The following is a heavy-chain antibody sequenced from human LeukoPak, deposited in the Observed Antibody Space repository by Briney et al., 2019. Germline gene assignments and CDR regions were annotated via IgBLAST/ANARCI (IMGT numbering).Heavy chain of an antibody. CDR1: GGSLPTHH. Sequence: PSETLSLTCTVSGGSLPTHHWNWIRQTPGKGLEWIGYVFDSGRTKVNPSLTSRVTLSTDTSKNQLSLRLSSVTAADTAVYYCTTIKRGDIFGYFDFWGQGILVTVSS. D-gene: IGHD5-18*01. J-gene: IGHJ4*02. CDR3: TTIKRGDIFGYFDF. V-gene: IGHV4-59*11. CDR2: VFDSGRT.